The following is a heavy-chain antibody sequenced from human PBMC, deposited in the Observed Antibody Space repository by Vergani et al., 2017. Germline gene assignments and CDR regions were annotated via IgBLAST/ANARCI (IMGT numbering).Heavy chain of an antibody. CDR2: IYTGDSDV. J-gene: IGHJ5*02. CDR3: AKTHDLSGLYSSYHWFDP. CDR1: GYSITNYW. D-gene: IGHD3-9*01. Sequence: EVQLVQSGAEVKKPGESLKISCQGSGYSITNYWIAWVRQRPGKGLEWRGIIYTGDSDVRYSPSFQGQVTMSVDKSLSTAYLQWSSLKASDPATYYCAKTHDLSGLYSSYHWFDPWGQGTQVTVSS. V-gene: IGHV5-51*03.